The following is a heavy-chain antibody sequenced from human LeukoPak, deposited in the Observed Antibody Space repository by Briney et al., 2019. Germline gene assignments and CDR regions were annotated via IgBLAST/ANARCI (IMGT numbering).Heavy chain of an antibody. CDR1: GYTFTGYY. CDR2: IIPIFGTA. CDR3: ASGGGSSSWYSPSPEDY. V-gene: IGHV1-69*05. D-gene: IGHD6-13*01. J-gene: IGHJ4*02. Sequence: GASVKVSCKASGYTFTGYYMHWVRQAPGQGLEWMGRIIPIFGTANYAQKFQGRVTITTDESTSTAYMELSSLRSEDTAVYYCASGGGSSSWYSPSPEDYWGQGTLVTVSS.